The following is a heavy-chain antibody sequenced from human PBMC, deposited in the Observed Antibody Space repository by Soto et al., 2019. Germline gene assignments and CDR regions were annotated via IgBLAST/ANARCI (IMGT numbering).Heavy chain of an antibody. CDR3: ARGRRLYCSDAFDI. CDR2: ISFDGSEK. D-gene: IGHD1-26*01. J-gene: IGHJ3*02. Sequence: QVQLVESGGGVVQPGRSLRLSCAASGFTFSIYGMHWVRHAPGKGLEWVAMISFDGSEKYYTDSVKGRFHISRDSSKNTMYLQMDSLRVEDTAVYYCARGRRLYCSDAFDIWGQGTTVTVSS. V-gene: IGHV3-30*03. CDR1: GFTFSIYG.